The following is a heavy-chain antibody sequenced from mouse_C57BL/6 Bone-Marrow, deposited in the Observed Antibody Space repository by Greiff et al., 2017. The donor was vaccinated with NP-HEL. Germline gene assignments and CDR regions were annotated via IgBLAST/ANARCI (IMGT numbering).Heavy chain of an antibody. J-gene: IGHJ4*01. CDR1: GYTFTDYE. CDR3: TKRCRSTVVATGAMDY. V-gene: IGHV1-15*01. CDR2: IDPETGGT. Sequence: VQLQESGAELVRPGASVTLSCKASGYTFTDYEMHWVKQTPVHGLEWIGAIDPETGGTAYNQKFKGKAILTADKSSSTAYMELRSLTSEDSAVYYWTKRCRSTVVATGAMDYWGQGTSVTVSS. D-gene: IGHD1-1*01.